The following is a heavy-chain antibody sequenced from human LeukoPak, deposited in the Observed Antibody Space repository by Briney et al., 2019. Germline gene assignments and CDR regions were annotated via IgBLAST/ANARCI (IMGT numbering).Heavy chain of an antibody. CDR1: GFTISSSSFY. CDR2: SYDSGST. CDR3: ARRGTRPDWFDP. V-gene: IGHV4-39*07. J-gene: IGHJ5*02. D-gene: IGHD1-1*01. Sequence: PSETLSLTCTASGFTISSSSFYWGWIGQAPGKGLESTGRSYDSGSTYYNPSLKSQVTISVDTSKNQFSLKLSSVTAADTAVYYCARRGTRPDWFDPWGQGTLVTVSS.